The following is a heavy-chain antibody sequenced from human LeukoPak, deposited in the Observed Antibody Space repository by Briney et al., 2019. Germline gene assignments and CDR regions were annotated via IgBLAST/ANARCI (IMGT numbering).Heavy chain of an antibody. CDR1: GFIFSSYE. CDR3: ARDHNNDFWYYGMDV. J-gene: IGHJ6*02. Sequence: GGSLRLSCARSGFIFSSYEMNWVRQAPGKGLEWLSYISSRSSTTYYADSVKGRFTISRDNAKNSLYLQMNSLRAEDTAVYYCARDHNNDFWYYGMDVWGRGTTVTVSS. CDR2: ISSRSSTT. D-gene: IGHD3-3*01. V-gene: IGHV3-48*03.